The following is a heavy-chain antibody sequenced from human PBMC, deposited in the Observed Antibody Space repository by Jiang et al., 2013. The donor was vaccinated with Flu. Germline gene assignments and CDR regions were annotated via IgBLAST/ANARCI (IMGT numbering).Heavy chain of an antibody. J-gene: IGHJ3*02. D-gene: IGHD6-13*01. V-gene: IGHV4-59*08. CDR3: ARWHAGSSWHREAFDI. CDR2: IDYSGST. Sequence: GPGLVKPSETLSLTCTVSGDSITSYYWSWIRQSPGKGLEWIGYIDYSGSTNYNPSLKSRVTISVDTSKNQFSLKLSSVTAADTAVYYCARWHAGSSWHREAFDIWGPGTLVTVSS. CDR1: GDSITSYY.